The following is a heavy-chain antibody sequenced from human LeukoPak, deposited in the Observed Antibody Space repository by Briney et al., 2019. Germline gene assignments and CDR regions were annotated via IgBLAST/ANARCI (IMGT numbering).Heavy chain of an antibody. CDR2: IYNSGST. CDR3: ARRVRRGRYCSSTSCTTYFDY. CDR1: GGSISSYY. V-gene: IGHV4-4*07. D-gene: IGHD2-2*01. J-gene: IGHJ4*02. Sequence: PSETLSLTCTVSGGSISSYYWSWIRQPAGKGLEWIGRIYNSGSTNYNPSLKSRVTISVDTSKNQFSLKLSSVTAADTAVYYCARRVRRGRYCSSTSCTTYFDYWGQGTLVTVSS.